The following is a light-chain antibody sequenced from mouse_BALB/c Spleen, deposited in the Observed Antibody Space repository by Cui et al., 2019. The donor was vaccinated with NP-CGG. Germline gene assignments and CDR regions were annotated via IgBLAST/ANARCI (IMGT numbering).Light chain of an antibody. CDR1: TGIVTTSNY. J-gene: IGLJ1*01. V-gene: IGLV1*01. Sequence: QAVLTQKSALTTSPGETVTLTCRSSTGIVTTSNYANWVQEKPDHLFTGLIGGTNNRAPGVPARFSGSLIGDKAALTITEAQTEDEATYFCALWYSNHWVFGGGTKLTVL. CDR3: ALWYSNHWV. CDR2: GTN.